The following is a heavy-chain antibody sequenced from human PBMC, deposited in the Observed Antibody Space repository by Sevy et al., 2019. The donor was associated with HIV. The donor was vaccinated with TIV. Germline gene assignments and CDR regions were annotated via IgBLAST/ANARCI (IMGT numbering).Heavy chain of an antibody. CDR3: AVGYCSSTSCHIPHWYFDY. CDR2: INPNSGGT. D-gene: IGHD2-2*02. Sequence: ASVKVSCKASGYTFTGYYMHWVRQAPGHGLEWMGWINPNSGGTNYAQKFQGRVTMTRDTSISTAYMELSRLRSDDTAVYYCAVGYCSSTSCHIPHWYFDYWGQGTLVTVSS. J-gene: IGHJ4*02. V-gene: IGHV1-2*02. CDR1: GYTFTGYY.